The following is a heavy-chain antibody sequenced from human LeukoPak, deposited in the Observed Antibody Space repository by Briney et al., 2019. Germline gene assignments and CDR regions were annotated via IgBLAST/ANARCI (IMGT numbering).Heavy chain of an antibody. D-gene: IGHD3-22*01. Sequence: SETLSLTCTVSGGSISSYYWSWIRPPAGKGLEWIGRIYTSGSTNYNPSLKSRVTMSVDTSKNQFSLKLSSVTAADTAVYYCAREFDSSGYSYFYFDYWGQGTLVTVSS. CDR2: IYTSGST. J-gene: IGHJ4*02. V-gene: IGHV4-4*07. CDR3: AREFDSSGYSYFYFDY. CDR1: GGSISSYY.